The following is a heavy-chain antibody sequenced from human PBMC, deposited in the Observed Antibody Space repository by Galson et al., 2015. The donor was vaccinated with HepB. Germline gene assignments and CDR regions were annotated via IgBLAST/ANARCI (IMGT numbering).Heavy chain of an antibody. Sequence: SLRLSCAASGFTVSSNYMSWVRQAPGKGLEWVSVIYSGGSTYYADSVKGRFTISRDNSKNTLYLQMNSLRAEDTAVYYCARGDILTGYYFDYWGQGTLVTVSS. CDR2: IYSGGST. D-gene: IGHD3-9*01. CDR1: GFTVSSNY. V-gene: IGHV3-66*01. J-gene: IGHJ4*02. CDR3: ARGDILTGYYFDY.